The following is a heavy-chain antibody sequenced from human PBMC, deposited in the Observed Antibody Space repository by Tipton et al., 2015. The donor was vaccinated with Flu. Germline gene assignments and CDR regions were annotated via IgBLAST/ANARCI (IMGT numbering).Heavy chain of an antibody. J-gene: IGHJ4*02. CDR1: GYSISSGYY. D-gene: IGHD3-10*02. V-gene: IGHV4-38-2*01. CDR3: ARHTGDSVRGVIDY. Sequence: TLSLTCAVSGYSISSGYYWGWVRQPPGKGLEWIGTIYHSGSTYSNPSLKSRLTMSVDTSKNQFSLKLSSVTAADTAVYYCARHTGDSVRGVIDYWGQGTLVTVSS. CDR2: IYHSGST.